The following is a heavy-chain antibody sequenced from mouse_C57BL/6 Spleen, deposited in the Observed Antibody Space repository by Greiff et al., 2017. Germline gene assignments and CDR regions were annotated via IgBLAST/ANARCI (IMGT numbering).Heavy chain of an antibody. CDR1: GYTFTSYW. CDR2: IYPSDSET. D-gene: IGHD1-1*01. J-gene: IGHJ2*01. Sequence: QVHVKQPGAELVRPGSSVKLSCKASGYTFTSYWMDWVKQRPGQGLEWIGNIYPSDSETHYNQKFKDKATLTVDKSSSTAYMQLSSLTSEDSAVYYCARAPYYYGSSSFDYWGQGTTLTVSS. CDR3: ARAPYYYGSSSFDY. V-gene: IGHV1-61*01.